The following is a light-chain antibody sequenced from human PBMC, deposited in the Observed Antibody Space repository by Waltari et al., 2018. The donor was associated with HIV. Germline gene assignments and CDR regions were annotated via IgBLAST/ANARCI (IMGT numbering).Light chain of an antibody. CDR2: VGTEGILN. Sequence: QPVLTQAPSASASLGASVTLTCTLSSGSDNSDVDWYQQRPGRGPRFVIRVGTEGILNSKGDDVSDRLSGSGSGLNRFLTINDLQPQDESDFYCGSAHGNGDHFVYVFGTGTNVIVL. J-gene: IGLJ1*01. CDR1: SGSDNSD. V-gene: IGLV9-49*03. CDR3: GSAHGNGDHFVYV.